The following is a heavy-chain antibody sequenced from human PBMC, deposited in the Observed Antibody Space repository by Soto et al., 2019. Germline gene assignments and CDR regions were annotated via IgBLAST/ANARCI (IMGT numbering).Heavy chain of an antibody. J-gene: IGHJ4*02. CDR2: MSGSSSTT. D-gene: IGHD1-7*01. V-gene: IGHV3-23*01. CDR1: GLTFSNYS. CDR3: AKNQERELPRVIDF. Sequence: GSLRLSCATSGLTFSNYSMSWVRQAPGVGLEWVSSMSGSSSTTYYADSVRGRFTISRDRSNNTLYLQMSSMRAEDTALYYCAKNQERELPRVIDFWGQGTLVTVSS.